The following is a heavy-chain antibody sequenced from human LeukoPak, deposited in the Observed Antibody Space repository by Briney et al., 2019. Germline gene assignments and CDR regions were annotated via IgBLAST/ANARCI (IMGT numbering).Heavy chain of an antibody. CDR2: INPNSGGT. CDR1: GYTFTGYY. CDR3: AREDYYDSPRTFDY. Sequence: ASVKVSCKASGYTFTGYYMHWVRQAPGQGLEWMGRINPNSGGTNYAQKFQGRVNMTRDTSISTAYMELSRLRSDDTAVYYCAREDYYDSPRTFDYWGQGTLVTVSS. V-gene: IGHV1-2*06. D-gene: IGHD3-22*01. J-gene: IGHJ4*02.